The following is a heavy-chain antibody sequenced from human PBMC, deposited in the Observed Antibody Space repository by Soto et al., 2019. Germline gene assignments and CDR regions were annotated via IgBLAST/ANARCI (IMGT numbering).Heavy chain of an antibody. V-gene: IGHV3-23*01. Sequence: VQLLASGGGLVQPGGSLRLSCVVSGFTFTNYGVTWVRQAPAKGLQWVSGFSGGSGTTHYRDSVKGRFTISRDDSKSTVYLQMNSLGVDDTAVYYCVKWNGYGDYWGQGTLVTVSS. CDR1: GFTFTNYG. J-gene: IGHJ4*02. CDR3: VKWNGYGDY. D-gene: IGHD1-1*01. CDR2: FSGGSGTT.